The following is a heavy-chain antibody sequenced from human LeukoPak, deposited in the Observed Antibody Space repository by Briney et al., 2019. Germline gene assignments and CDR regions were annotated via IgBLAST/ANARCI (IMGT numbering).Heavy chain of an antibody. CDR1: GGSISSYY. J-gene: IGHJ3*02. D-gene: IGHD3-9*01. CDR3: ARVGVLRYFDWLPYAFDI. Sequence: PSETLSLTCSVSGGSISSYYWSWIRQPPGKGLEWIGHIFYSGSTNYNPSLKSRVTISVDTSKNQFSLKLSSVTAADTAVYYCARVGVLRYFDWLPYAFDIWGQGTMVTVSS. V-gene: IGHV4-59*01. CDR2: IFYSGST.